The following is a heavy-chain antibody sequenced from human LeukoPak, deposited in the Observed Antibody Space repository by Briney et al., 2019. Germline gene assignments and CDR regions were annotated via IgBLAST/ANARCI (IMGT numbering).Heavy chain of an antibody. D-gene: IGHD3-3*01. V-gene: IGHV4-39*01. CDR3: ARHSPYDFWSGYYTAPDAFDI. Sequence: SSETLSLTCTVSGGSISSSSYYWGWIRQPPGKGLEWIGSIYYSGSTYYNPSLKSRVTISVDTSKNQFSLKLSSVTAADTAVYYCARHSPYDFWSGYYTAPDAFDIWGQGTMVTVSS. J-gene: IGHJ3*02. CDR2: IYYSGST. CDR1: GGSISSSSYY.